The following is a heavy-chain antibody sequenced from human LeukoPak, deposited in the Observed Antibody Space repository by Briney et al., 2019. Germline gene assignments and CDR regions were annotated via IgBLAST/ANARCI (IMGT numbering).Heavy chain of an antibody. V-gene: IGHV3-23*01. CDR2: ISGSGGST. CDR3: AKYTLIVVVPAASSYNWFDP. J-gene: IGHJ5*02. D-gene: IGHD2-2*01. Sequence: PGGSLRLSCAASGFTFSSYAMSWVRQAPGKGLEWVSAISGSGGSTYYADSVKGRFTISRDNSKNTLYLQMNSLRAEDTAVYYCAKYTLIVVVPAASSYNWFDPWGQGTLVTVSS. CDR1: GFTFSSYA.